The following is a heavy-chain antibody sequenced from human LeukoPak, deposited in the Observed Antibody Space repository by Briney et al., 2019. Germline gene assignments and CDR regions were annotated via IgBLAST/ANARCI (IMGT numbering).Heavy chain of an antibody. J-gene: IGHJ4*02. V-gene: IGHV3-30*03. Sequence: GGSLRLSCAASGFTFSSYGMNWVRQAPGKGLEWVAILAHDGNTAYYRDSVKGRFTISRANSKNTLYLQMNSLRTEDTAVYYCARVKWELTFFDYWGQGTLVTVSS. CDR2: LAHDGNTA. CDR3: ARVKWELTFFDY. D-gene: IGHD1-26*01. CDR1: GFTFSSYG.